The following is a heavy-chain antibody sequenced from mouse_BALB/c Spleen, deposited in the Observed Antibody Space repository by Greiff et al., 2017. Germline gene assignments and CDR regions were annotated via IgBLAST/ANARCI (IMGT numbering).Heavy chain of an antibody. CDR2: INPGSGGT. Sequence: VQLQQSGAELVRPGTSVKVSCKASGYAFTNYLIEWVKQRPGQGLEWIGVINPGSGGTNYNEKFKGKATLTADKSSSTAYMQLSSLTSDDSAVYFCARRGLEGYYFDYWGQGTTLTVSS. D-gene: IGHD2-13*01. CDR1: GYAFTNYL. J-gene: IGHJ2*01. CDR3: ARRGLEGYYFDY. V-gene: IGHV1-54*01.